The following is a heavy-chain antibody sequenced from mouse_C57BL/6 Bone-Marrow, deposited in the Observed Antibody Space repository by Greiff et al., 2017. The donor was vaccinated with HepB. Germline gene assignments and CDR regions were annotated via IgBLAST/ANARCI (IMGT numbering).Heavy chain of an antibody. V-gene: IGHV5-4*01. D-gene: IGHD4-1*01. J-gene: IGHJ3*01. CDR1: GFTFSSYA. CDR2: ISDGGSYT. Sequence: EVQGVESGGGLVKPGGSLKLSCAASGFTFSSYAMSWVRQTPEKRLEWVATISDGGSYTYYPDNVKGRFTISRDNAKNNLYLQMSHLKSEDTAMYYCARDPVGRENAYWGQGTLVTVSA. CDR3: ARDPVGRENAY.